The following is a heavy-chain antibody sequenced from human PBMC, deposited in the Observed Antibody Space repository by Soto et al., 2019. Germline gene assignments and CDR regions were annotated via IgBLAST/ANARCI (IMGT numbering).Heavy chain of an antibody. J-gene: IGHJ5*02. D-gene: IGHD2-2*01. CDR3: ARVPTP. Sequence: PSETLSLTCAVYGGSISSVGYSWVWFWQQPGKVLELLGYIYHGGSTYYNPPLKSPVTISVDRSKNQFSLKLSSVTAADTAVYYCARVPTPWGQGTLVTVSS. CDR2: IYHGGST. V-gene: IGHV4-30-2*01. CDR1: GGSISSVGYS.